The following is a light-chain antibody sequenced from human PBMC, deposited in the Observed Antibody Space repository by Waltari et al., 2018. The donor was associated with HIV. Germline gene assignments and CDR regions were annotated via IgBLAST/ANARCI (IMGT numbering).Light chain of an antibody. CDR1: QSISTY. CDR3: QQTYSHPRS. J-gene: IGKJ3*01. V-gene: IGKV1-39*01. CDR2: GAS. Sequence: DIQMTQSPSTLSASVGDRIAITCRANQSISTYLNWYQQRPGKVPKLLIYGASSLQSGVPSRFNGSGSGTDFTLTISSLQLEDCAIYYCQQTYSHPRSFGPGTAVEI.